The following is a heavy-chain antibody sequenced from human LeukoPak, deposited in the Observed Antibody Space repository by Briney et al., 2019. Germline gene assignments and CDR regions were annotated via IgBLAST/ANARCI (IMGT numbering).Heavy chain of an antibody. CDR1: GFTFRSYW. Sequence: GGSLRLSCSASGFTFRSYWMHWVRQAPGKGLVWVSGISSDGSSTKYAESVKGRFTISRDNAKNTLYLQMDSLRAEDTAVYYCARGYCSNGVCYDLFDNWGQGTLVTVS. CDR2: ISSDGSST. J-gene: IGHJ4*02. CDR3: ARGYCSNGVCYDLFDN. D-gene: IGHD2-8*01. V-gene: IGHV3-74*01.